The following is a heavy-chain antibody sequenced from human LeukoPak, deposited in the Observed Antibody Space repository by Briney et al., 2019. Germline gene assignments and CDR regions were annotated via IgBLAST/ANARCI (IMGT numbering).Heavy chain of an antibody. CDR3: ARGVQSSLYYYYYYYMDV. J-gene: IGHJ6*03. CDR1: GFTFSTYW. V-gene: IGHV3-74*01. Sequence: GGSLRLSCAASGFTFSTYWMHWVRQAPGKGLVWVSGINSDGGSTSYADSVKARFTISRDNAKNALYLQINSLRAEDTAVYYCARGVQSSLYYYYYYYMDVWGKGTTVTVSS. CDR2: INSDGGST. D-gene: IGHD1-1*01.